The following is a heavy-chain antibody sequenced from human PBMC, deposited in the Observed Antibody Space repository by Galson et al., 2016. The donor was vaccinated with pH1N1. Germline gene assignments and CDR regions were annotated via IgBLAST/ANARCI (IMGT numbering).Heavy chain of an antibody. J-gene: IGHJ4*02. Sequence: TLSLTCSVSGGSTKSSDYYWGWVRQPPGKGLEWIASIYYSGITHYKESLKSRLLISVDTSKNQFSLGLTSVTAADTAVYFCLRHPRFSSRRAVDFDYWGQGIQVIVSS. CDR1: GGSTKSSDYY. CDR2: IYYSGIT. CDR3: LRHPRFSSRRAVDFDY. V-gene: IGHV4-39*01.